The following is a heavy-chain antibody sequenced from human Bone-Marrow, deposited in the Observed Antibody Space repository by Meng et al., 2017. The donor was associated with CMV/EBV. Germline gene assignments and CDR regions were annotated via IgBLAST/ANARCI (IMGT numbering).Heavy chain of an antibody. V-gene: IGHV1-18*01. CDR1: GYTFTSYG. Sequence: ASVKVSCKASGYTFTSYGISWVRQAPGQGLEWMGWISAYNGNTNYAQKLQGRVTMTTDTSTSTAYMELRSLRSDDTAVYYCARDSFYCGGDCYTDHTPTPPPIPFDIWGQATMVTVSS. D-gene: IGHD2-21*01. CDR2: ISAYNGNT. CDR3: ARDSFYCGGDCYTDHTPTPPPIPFDI. J-gene: IGHJ3*02.